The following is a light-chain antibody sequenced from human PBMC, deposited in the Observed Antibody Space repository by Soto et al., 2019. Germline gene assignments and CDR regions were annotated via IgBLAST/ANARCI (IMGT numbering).Light chain of an antibody. Sequence: EIVMTQSPATLSVPPGERATLSCRANQSVNSNLAWYQQKPGQGPRLLIYGASTRATGIPARFSGSGSGTEFTLTISSLQSEDFAVYYCQQYNNWLTWTFGQGTKVEVK. J-gene: IGKJ1*01. CDR2: GAS. CDR3: QQYNNWLTWT. V-gene: IGKV3-15*01. CDR1: QSVNSN.